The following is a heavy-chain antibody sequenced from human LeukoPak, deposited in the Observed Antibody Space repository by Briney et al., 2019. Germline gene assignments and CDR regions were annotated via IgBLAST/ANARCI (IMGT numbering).Heavy chain of an antibody. Sequence: SETLSLTCTVSGGSISRSSYDWGWIRQPPGKGLEWIGSIYYSGSTYYNPSLKSRVTISVDTSKNQFSLKLSSVTAADTAVYYCATRYDFWSGTSPFDYWGQGTLVTVSS. CDR2: IYYSGST. D-gene: IGHD3-3*01. V-gene: IGHV4-39*07. J-gene: IGHJ4*02. CDR3: ATRYDFWSGTSPFDY. CDR1: GGSISRSSYD.